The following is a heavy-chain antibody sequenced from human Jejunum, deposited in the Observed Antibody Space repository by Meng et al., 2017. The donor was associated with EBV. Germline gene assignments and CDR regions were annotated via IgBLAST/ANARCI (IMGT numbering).Heavy chain of an antibody. CDR1: GYIFSDYY. CDR3: ALVLRARFNYFNP. CDR2: VDPQDDET. D-gene: IGHD4/OR15-4a*01. Sequence: EVQFIQSGAEVKKPGATVKISCKVSGYIFSDYYIHWVLQAPGEGLEWMGLVDPQDDETLYAEKFQGRVTITADTSPDTAYMELSSLRSEDTAIYYCALVLRARFNYFNPWGQGTLVTVSS. J-gene: IGHJ5*02. V-gene: IGHV1-69-2*01.